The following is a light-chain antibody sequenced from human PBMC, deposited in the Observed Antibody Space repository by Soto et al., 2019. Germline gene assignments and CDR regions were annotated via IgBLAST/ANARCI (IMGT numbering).Light chain of an antibody. Sequence: EIVLTQSPATLSLSPGERATLSCGASESLSSYLAWYQQTPGQAPRLLIYDASNRATGIPARFSGSGSGTDFTLTISSLEPEDFAVYYCQQRRSWPITFGQGTRLQIK. CDR1: ESLSSY. V-gene: IGKV3-11*01. CDR3: QQRRSWPIT. J-gene: IGKJ5*01. CDR2: DAS.